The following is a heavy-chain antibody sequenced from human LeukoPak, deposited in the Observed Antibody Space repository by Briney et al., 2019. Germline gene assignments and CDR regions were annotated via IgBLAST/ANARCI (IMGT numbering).Heavy chain of an antibody. V-gene: IGHV5-51*01. J-gene: IGHJ4*02. D-gene: IGHD3-10*01. Sequence: GESLRISCKASGYTHQWIGWVRQMSGSGLEWMGIIYPRDSDTIYSPSFQGHVTISADTSINTAYLEWSSLEASDTAIYYCARHSDVIGAIWGQGTLVTVSS. CDR1: GYTHQW. CDR2: IYPRDSDT. CDR3: ARHSDVIGAI.